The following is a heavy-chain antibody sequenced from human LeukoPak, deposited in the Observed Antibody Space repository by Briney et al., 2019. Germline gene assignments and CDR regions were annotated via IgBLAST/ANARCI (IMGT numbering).Heavy chain of an antibody. CDR1: GGSISSYY. D-gene: IGHD2-15*01. V-gene: IGHV4-59*01. J-gene: IGHJ6*02. CDR3: ARDQGGGSTYYYYGMDV. Sequence: PSETLSLTCTVSGGSISSYYWSWIRQPPGKGLEWIGYIYYSGSTNYNPSLKSRVTISVDTSKNQFSLKLSSVTAADTAVYYCARDQGGGSTYYYYGMDVWGQGTTVTVSS. CDR2: IYYSGST.